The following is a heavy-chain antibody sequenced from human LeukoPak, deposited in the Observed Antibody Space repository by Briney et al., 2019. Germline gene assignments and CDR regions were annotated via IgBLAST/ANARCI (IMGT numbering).Heavy chain of an antibody. CDR1: GGTFSSYA. D-gene: IGHD3-3*01. CDR3: ARGRRFLEWLFGY. Sequence: ASVKVSCKASGGTFSSYAISWVRQAPGQGLEWMGGIIPIFGTANYAQKFQGRVTITADESTSTAYMELSSLRSEDTAVYYCARGRRFLEWLFGYWGQGTLVTVSS. V-gene: IGHV1-69*13. CDR2: IIPIFGTA. J-gene: IGHJ4*02.